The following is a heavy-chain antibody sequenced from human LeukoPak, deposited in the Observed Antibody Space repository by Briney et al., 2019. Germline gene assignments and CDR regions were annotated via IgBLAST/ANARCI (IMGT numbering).Heavy chain of an antibody. V-gene: IGHV1-2*02. CDR3: ARDTSLYITMVRGVIPGPIDY. CDR1: GYTFTGYY. CDR2: INPNSGGT. Sequence: ASVKVSCKASGYTFTGYYMHWVRQAPGQGLEWMGWINPNSGGTNYAQKFQGRVTMTRDTSISTAYIELSRLRSDDTAVYSCARDTSLYITMVRGVIPGPIDYWGQGTLVTVSS. D-gene: IGHD3-10*01. J-gene: IGHJ4*02.